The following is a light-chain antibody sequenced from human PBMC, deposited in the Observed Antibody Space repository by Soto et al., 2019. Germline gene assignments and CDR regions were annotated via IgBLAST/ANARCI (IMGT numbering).Light chain of an antibody. CDR1: QNIGSN. V-gene: IGKV3-20*01. CDR3: QQYTGPPTT. CDR2: GAS. Sequence: EIVLTQSPATLSLSPGERATLSCRASQNIGSNLAWYQQRPGQAPRLLMYGASTRAAGIPDRFSGSGSGTDFTLTITRLEPEDSAVYFCQQYTGPPTTFGQGTRLEI. J-gene: IGKJ5*01.